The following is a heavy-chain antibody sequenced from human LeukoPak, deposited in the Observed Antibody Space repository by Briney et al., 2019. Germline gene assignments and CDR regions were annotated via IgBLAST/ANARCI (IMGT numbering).Heavy chain of an antibody. CDR1: GGSISSHY. J-gene: IGHJ5*02. Sequence: SETLSLTCTLSGGSISSHYWSWIRQPPGKGLEWFGYIYYSGSTNYNPSLKSRVTISVDTSKNQFSLKLSSVTAADTAVYYCARGENPHNNSWYCWFDPWGQGTLVTVSS. CDR3: ARGENPHNNSWYCWFDP. D-gene: IGHD6-13*01. V-gene: IGHV4-59*11. CDR2: IYYSGST.